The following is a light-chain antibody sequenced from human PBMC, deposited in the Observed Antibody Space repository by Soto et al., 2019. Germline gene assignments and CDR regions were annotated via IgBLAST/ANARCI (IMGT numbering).Light chain of an antibody. V-gene: IGKV1-27*01. CDR1: QGISKY. J-gene: IGKJ1*01. Sequence: DIQMTQYPSSLSASGGDRVTITRRSSQGISKYLAWYQQNPGKVPKVLIYDASTLQSGVPSRFSGSGSGTEFTLTNRSLQPEEVATYYCLHYNTSANTFGQGTKVEIK. CDR3: LHYNTSANT. CDR2: DAS.